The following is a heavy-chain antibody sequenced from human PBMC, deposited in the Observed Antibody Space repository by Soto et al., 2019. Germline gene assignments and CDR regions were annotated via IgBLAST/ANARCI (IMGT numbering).Heavy chain of an antibody. CDR2: INAGNGNT. V-gene: IGHV1-3*01. J-gene: IGHJ4*02. D-gene: IGHD3-22*01. CDR1: GYTLTSYA. Sequence: QVQLVQSGAEVKKPGASVKVSCKVSGYTLTSYAMHWVRQAPGQRLEWMGWINAGNGNTKYSQKFQGRVTITRDTSASTAYMELSSLRSEDTAVHYCARLPLDSSGYYYFDYWGQGTLVTVSS. CDR3: ARLPLDSSGYYYFDY.